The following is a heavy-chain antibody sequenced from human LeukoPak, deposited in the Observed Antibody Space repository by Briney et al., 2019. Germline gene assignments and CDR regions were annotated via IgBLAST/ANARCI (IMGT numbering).Heavy chain of an antibody. V-gene: IGHV3-7*01. Sequence: PGGSLRLSCAASGFTFSNYWMSWVRQAPGKGLEWVANIKQDGSEKYYVDSVKGRFTISRDNAKNSLYLQMNSLRAEDTAVYYCARGNDYGDYFDYWGQGTLVTVSS. CDR1: GFTFSNYW. CDR3: ARGNDYGDYFDY. CDR2: IKQDGSEK. D-gene: IGHD4-17*01. J-gene: IGHJ4*02.